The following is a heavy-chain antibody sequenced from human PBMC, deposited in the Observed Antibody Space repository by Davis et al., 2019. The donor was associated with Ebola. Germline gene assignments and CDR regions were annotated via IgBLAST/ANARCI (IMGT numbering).Heavy chain of an antibody. CDR3: AKLYLPIAVAGHFDY. CDR1: GFTFSSYG. J-gene: IGHJ4*02. Sequence: AGSLRLSCAASGFTFSSYGMHWVRQAPGTGLEWVAVTSYDGSNKYYADSVKGRFTISRDNSKNTLYLQMNSLRAEDTAVYYCAKLYLPIAVAGHFDYWGQGTLVTVSS. CDR2: TSYDGSNK. V-gene: IGHV3-30*18. D-gene: IGHD6-19*01.